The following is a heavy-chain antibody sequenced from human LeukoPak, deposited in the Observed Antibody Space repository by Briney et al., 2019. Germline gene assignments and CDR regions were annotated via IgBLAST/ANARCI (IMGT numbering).Heavy chain of an antibody. Sequence: SETLSLTCTVSGGSISSSSYYWGWTRQPPGKGLEWIGSIYYSGSTYYNPSPKSRVTISVDTSKNQFSLKLSSVTAADTAVYYCARPTWVYGDNDNAGGHFDYWGQGTLVTVSS. CDR3: ARPTWVYGDNDNAGGHFDY. V-gene: IGHV4-39*01. CDR1: GGSISSSSYY. CDR2: IYYSGST. J-gene: IGHJ4*02. D-gene: IGHD4-17*01.